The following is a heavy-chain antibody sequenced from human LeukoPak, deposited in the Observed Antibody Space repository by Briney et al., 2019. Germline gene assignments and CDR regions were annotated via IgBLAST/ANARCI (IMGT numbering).Heavy chain of an antibody. V-gene: IGHV1-69*05. CDR2: IIPIFGTA. CDR3: ARDLLYYYDSSGYKFDY. Sequence: SVKVSCKASGGTFSSYTISWVRQAPGQGLEWMGRIIPIFGTANYAQKFQGRVTITTDESTSTAYMELSSLRSEDTAVYYCARDLLYYYDSSGYKFDYWGQGTLVTVSS. J-gene: IGHJ4*02. D-gene: IGHD3-22*01. CDR1: GGTFSSYT.